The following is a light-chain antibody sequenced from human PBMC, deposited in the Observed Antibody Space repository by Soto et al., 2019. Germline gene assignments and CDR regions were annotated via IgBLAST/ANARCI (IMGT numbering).Light chain of an antibody. CDR1: QSVGSD. Sequence: EIVMTQSPATLSVSPGERATLSCRASQSVGSDLAWYQHTPGQPPRLLIYGASTRATGIPGRFSGSGSGTEFTLTISSLQSVYFSVFFCQQYYNCPPCTVVLGTKLDSK. V-gene: IGKV3-15*01. J-gene: IGKJ1*01. CDR2: GAS. CDR3: QQYYNCPPCT.